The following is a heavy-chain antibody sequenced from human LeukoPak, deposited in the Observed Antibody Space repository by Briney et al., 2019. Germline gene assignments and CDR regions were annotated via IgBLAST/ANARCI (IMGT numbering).Heavy chain of an antibody. CDR2: ISSSGSTI. Sequence: FSAAPGFTFSSVWMNWVRQAPGKGLEWVSYISSSGSTIYYADSVKGRFTISRDNAKNSLYLQMNSLRAEDTAVYYCAELGITMIGGVWGKGTTVTISS. CDR3: AELGITMIGGV. J-gene: IGHJ6*04. V-gene: IGHV3-48*03. CDR1: GFTFSSVW. D-gene: IGHD3-10*02.